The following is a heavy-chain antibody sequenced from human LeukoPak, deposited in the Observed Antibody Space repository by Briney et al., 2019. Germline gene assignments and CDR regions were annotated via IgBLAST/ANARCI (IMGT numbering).Heavy chain of an antibody. J-gene: IGHJ4*02. D-gene: IGHD2-21*02. CDR1: GGSVSGYY. Sequence: PSETLSLTCSVSGGSVSGYYWSWIRQPPGKGLEYIGYIYSSGATLYSPSLKSRVTISIDTSENQFSLKLSSVTATDTAVYYCARHDNVPVIRRGFVLWGQGTLVTVSS. V-gene: IGHV4-59*08. CDR2: IYSSGAT. CDR3: ARHDNVPVIRRGFVL.